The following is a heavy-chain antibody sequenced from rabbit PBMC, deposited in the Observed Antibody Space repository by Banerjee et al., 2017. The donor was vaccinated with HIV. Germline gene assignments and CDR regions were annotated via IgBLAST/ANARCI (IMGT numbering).Heavy chain of an antibody. CDR1: GFTLSSYW. D-gene: IGHD4-1*01. CDR2: INTSSGNI. V-gene: IGHV1S45*01. J-gene: IGHJ4*01. CDR3: ARDLAGVIGWNFNL. Sequence: QEQLEESGGGLVQPEGSLTLTCTASGFTLSSYWICWVRQAPGKGLEWIACINTSSGNIVYASWAKGRFTISKASSTTVTLQMTSLTAADTATYFCARDLAGVIGWNFNLWGPGTLVTVS.